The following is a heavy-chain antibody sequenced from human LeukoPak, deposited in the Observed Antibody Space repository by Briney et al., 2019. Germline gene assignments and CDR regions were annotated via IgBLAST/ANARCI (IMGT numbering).Heavy chain of an antibody. J-gene: IGHJ4*02. CDR1: GYTFTGYY. D-gene: IGHD5-24*01. CDR2: INPNSGGT. CDR3: ALPRDGYNYGFDY. Sequence: ALVKVSCKASGYTFTGYYMHWVRQAPGQGLEWMGWINPNSGGTNYAQKFQGRVTMTRDTSISTAYMELSRLRSDDTAVYYCALPRDGYNYGFDYWGQGTLVTVSS. V-gene: IGHV1-2*02.